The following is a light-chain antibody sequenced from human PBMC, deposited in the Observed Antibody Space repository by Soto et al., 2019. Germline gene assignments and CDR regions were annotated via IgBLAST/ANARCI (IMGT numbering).Light chain of an antibody. V-gene: IGLV2-23*02. CDR1: RSDVGSYNL. Sequence: QSVLTQPASVSGCPGQSITFSCTRTRSDVGSYNLVTWYQHHSGKSPQLTIYELTKRPSEVSYRLLAPKSGNPASLTISGLQAEDEADYYCCSYAGSSNSWVFGAGTKGTVL. CDR3: CSYAGSSNSWV. CDR2: ELT. J-gene: IGLJ1*01.